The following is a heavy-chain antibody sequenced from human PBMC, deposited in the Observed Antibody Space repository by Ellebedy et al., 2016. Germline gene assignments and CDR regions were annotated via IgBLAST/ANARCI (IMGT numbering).Heavy chain of an antibody. J-gene: IGHJ4*02. D-gene: IGHD4-11*01. Sequence: ASVKVSCKASGYTFTSYGISWVRQAPGQGLEWMGWISAYNGNTNYAQKFQGRVTMTTDTSTSTAYMELRSLRSDDTAVYYCAGRSRHDYSIREMYYFDYWGQGTLVTVSS. CDR1: GYTFTSYG. CDR3: AGRSRHDYSIREMYYFDY. CDR2: ISAYNGNT. V-gene: IGHV1-18*01.